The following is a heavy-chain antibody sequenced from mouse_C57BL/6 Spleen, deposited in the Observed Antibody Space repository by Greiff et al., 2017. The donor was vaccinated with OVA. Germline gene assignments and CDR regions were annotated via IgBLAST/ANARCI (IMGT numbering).Heavy chain of an antibody. CDR1: GYTFTSYG. J-gene: IGHJ2*01. D-gene: IGHD2-5*01. Sequence: VKLQESGAELARPGASVKLSCKASGYTFTSYGISWVKQRPGQGLEWIGEIYPRSGNTYYNEKFKGKATLTADKSSSTAYMELRSLTSEDSAVYFCARWDSNLDYWGQGTTLTVSS. V-gene: IGHV1-81*01. CDR3: ARWDSNLDY. CDR2: IYPRSGNT.